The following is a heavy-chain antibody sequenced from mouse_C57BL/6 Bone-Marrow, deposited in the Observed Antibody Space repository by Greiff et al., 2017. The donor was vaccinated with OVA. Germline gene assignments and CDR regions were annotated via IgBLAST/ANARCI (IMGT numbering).Heavy chain of an antibody. V-gene: IGHV5-15*01. CDR1: GFTFSDYG. D-gene: IGHD3-2*02. CDR2: ISNLAYSI. Sequence: DVQLVESGGGLVQPGGSLKLSCAASGFTFSDYGMAWVRQAPRKGPEWVAFISNLAYSIYYADTVTGRFTISRENAKNTLYLEMSILRSEDTAMYYCARQLRRGYFDYWGQGTTLTVSS. CDR3: ARQLRRGYFDY. J-gene: IGHJ2*01.